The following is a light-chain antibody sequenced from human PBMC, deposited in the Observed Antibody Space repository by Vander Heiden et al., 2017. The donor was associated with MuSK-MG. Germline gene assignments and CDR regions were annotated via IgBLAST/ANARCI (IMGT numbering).Light chain of an antibody. V-gene: IGKV1-39*01. Sequence: DIQMTQSPSSLSASVGDRVTITCRASQSISSYLNWYQQKPGKAPKLLIYAASSLQSGVPSRFSGSGSGTDFTLTISSLQPEDFATYYCQQSDSTPGFTFGHGTKVDIK. CDR3: QQSDSTPGFT. J-gene: IGKJ3*01. CDR2: AAS. CDR1: QSISSY.